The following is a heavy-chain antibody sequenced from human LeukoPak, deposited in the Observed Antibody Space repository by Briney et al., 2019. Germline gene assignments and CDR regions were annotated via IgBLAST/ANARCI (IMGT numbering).Heavy chain of an antibody. Sequence: GESLRLSCVDSGFTFRAYWMTWVRQAPGKGLEWVANINEGGSLKYYVDSVTGRFTISRDNTKNSLYLQMNSLRLEDTAVYYCVRDWAPASMQAAPFDCWGQGTLVTVSS. J-gene: IGHJ4*02. CDR3: VRDWAPASMQAAPFDC. D-gene: IGHD2/OR15-2a*01. CDR1: GFTFRAYW. V-gene: IGHV3-7*01. CDR2: INEGGSLK.